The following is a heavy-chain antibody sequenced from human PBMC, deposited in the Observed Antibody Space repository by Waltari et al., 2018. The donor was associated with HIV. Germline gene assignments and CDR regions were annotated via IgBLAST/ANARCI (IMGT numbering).Heavy chain of an antibody. V-gene: IGHV3-48*01. Sequence: EVQLVESGGGLVQPGGSLRLSCTASGFSFSRYSMNWVRQAPGKGVEWVSYISTSSSAIFYADSVKGRFTISRDTAKNSLYLQMNSLRAEDTAVYYCARDRTRYYFDSWGQGTLVTVSS. J-gene: IGHJ4*02. CDR2: ISTSSSAI. CDR3: ARDRTRYYFDS. CDR1: GFSFSRYS. D-gene: IGHD6-6*01.